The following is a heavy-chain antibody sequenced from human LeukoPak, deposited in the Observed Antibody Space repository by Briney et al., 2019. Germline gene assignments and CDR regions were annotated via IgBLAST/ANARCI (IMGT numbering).Heavy chain of an antibody. CDR3: ARVKYYDNSGYSN. D-gene: IGHD3-22*01. CDR1: GFTFSSYG. J-gene: IGHJ4*02. CDR2: ISSSSSYI. V-gene: IGHV3-21*01. Sequence: GGSLRLSCVASGFTFSSYGMHWVRQAPGKGLGWVSSISSSSSYIYYADSVKGRFTISRDNAKNSLYLQMNSLRAEDTAVYYCARVKYYDNSGYSNWGQGTLVTVSS.